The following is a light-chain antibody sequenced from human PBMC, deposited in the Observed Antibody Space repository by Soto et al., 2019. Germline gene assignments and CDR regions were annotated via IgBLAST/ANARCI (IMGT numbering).Light chain of an antibody. J-gene: IGKJ5*01. CDR1: QSVGNF. CDR2: YTS. CDR3: QQHNHLLIT. Sequence: EVGRPLYPDTLSVSPWETASLSCRASQSVGNFLAWYQQKPGQAPRLLIYYTSTRATGIPARFSGSGSGTEFTLTISSLQSEDSALYYCQQHNHLLIT. V-gene: IGKV3D-15*01.